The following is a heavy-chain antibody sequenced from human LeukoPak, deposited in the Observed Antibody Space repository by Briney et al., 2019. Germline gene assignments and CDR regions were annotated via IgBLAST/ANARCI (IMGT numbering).Heavy chain of an antibody. D-gene: IGHD4-11*01. CDR2: ISYDGSNK. CDR1: GFTFSSYA. CDR3: ARDRLNLQTYFDY. Sequence: GGSLRLSCAASGFTFSSYAMHWVRQAPGKGLEWVAVISYDGSNKYYADSVKGRFTISRDNAKNSLYLQMNSLRAEDTAVYYCARDRLNLQTYFDYWGQGTLVTVSS. J-gene: IGHJ4*02. V-gene: IGHV3-30-3*01.